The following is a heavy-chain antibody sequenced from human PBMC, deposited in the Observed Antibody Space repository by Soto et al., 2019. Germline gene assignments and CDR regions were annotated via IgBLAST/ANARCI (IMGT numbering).Heavy chain of an antibody. J-gene: IGHJ6*02. D-gene: IGHD7-27*01. CDR1: GFSLNTGGGG. V-gene: IGHV2-5*01. CDR3: ARRPNWGMEGLGA. CDR2: IYWNDDK. Sequence: QITLKESGPTLVKPPQTLTLTCTHSGFSLNTGGGGVVWIRQPPGKALEWLALIYWNDDKPYSPSLKSRLTITKDTSRNQVVLTMTNMDPVDTATYYCARRPNWGMEGLGAWGQGTTVTVSS.